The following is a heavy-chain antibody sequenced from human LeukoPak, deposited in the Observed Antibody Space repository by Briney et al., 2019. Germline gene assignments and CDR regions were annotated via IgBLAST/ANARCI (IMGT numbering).Heavy chain of an antibody. CDR2: ISYSGST. Sequence: SETLSLTCTVSGDSISSSSYHWGWIRQSPGKGLEWIETISYSGSTYYHQSLKSRVTISVDTSKNQFSLKLSSVTAADTAVYYCARKMRYCSSTNWPYPTVDYWGQGTLVTVSS. J-gene: IGHJ4*02. D-gene: IGHD2-2*01. CDR3: ARKMRYCSSTNWPYPTVDY. CDR1: GDSISSSSYH. V-gene: IGHV4-39*01.